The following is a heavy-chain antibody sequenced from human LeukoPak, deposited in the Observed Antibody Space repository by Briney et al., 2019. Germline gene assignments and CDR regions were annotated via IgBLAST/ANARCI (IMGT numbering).Heavy chain of an antibody. CDR3: ASSDILTGYYITFDY. Sequence: SETLSLTCTVSGGSISSYYWSWIRQPPGKGLEWIGYIYYSGSTNYNPSLKSRVTISVDTSKNQFSLKLSSVTAADTAVYYCASSDILTGYYITFDYWAREPWSPSPQ. CDR2: IYYSGST. J-gene: IGHJ4*02. CDR1: GGSISSYY. D-gene: IGHD3-9*01. V-gene: IGHV4-59*01.